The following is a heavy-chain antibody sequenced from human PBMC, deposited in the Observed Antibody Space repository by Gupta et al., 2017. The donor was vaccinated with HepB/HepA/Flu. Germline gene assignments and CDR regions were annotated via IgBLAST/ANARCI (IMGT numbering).Heavy chain of an antibody. CDR3: ARDDYKNRRLFEV. V-gene: IGHV4-59*01. CDR2: VNYTGKS. D-gene: IGHD4-11*01. CDR1: GDSINTNY. J-gene: IGHJ4*02. Sequence: QVQLQESGPGLVKPSETLSVTCTVSGDSINTNYWTWVRQPPGKGLEWIGYVNYTGKSDCSPSLKSRVTMSVDRSKRQISLNLASATAADTAVYYCARDDYKNRRLFEVWGPGTLVTVSS.